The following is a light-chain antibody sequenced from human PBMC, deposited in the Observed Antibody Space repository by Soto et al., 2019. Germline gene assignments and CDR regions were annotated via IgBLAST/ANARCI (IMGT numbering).Light chain of an antibody. CDR3: CSYTSSSTVV. CDR1: SSDVGGYNY. CDR2: DVS. V-gene: IGLV2-14*01. J-gene: IGLJ2*01. Sequence: QSALTQPASVSGSPGQSITISCTGTSSDVGGYNYVSWYQQHPGKAPKLMIYDVSNRPSGVSNRFSGSKSGNTASLTISGLQAGDEADYYCCSYTSSSTVVFGGGTKLTVL.